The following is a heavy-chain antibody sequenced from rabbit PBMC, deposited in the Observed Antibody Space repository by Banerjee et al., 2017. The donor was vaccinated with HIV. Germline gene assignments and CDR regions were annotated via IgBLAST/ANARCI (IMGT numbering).Heavy chain of an antibody. CDR2: IDTNSGST. CDR3: ARAAYSSSSGYSHFNL. J-gene: IGHJ4*01. Sequence: QQQLVESGGGLVKPEGSLTLTCKASGFDLSSYYYMCWVRQAPGKGLELIACIDTNSGSTYYASWAKGRFTISKTSSTTVTLQMTSLTAADTATYSCARAAYSSSSGYSHFNLWGPGPSSPS. CDR1: GFDLSSYYY. D-gene: IGHD1-1*01. V-gene: IGHV1S45*01.